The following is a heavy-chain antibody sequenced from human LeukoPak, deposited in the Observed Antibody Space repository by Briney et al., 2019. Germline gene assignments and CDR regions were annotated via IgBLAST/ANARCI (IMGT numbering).Heavy chain of an antibody. CDR3: AKDISVTISGSGAFDI. V-gene: IGHV3-9*03. J-gene: IGHJ3*02. Sequence: GGSLRLSCAASGFTFDDYAMHWVRQAPGKGLEWVSGISWNSGSIGYADSVKGRFVISRDNAKNSLYLQMNSLRVEDMALYYCAKDISVTISGSGAFDIWGQGTMVTVSS. D-gene: IGHD3-9*01. CDR2: ISWNSGSI. CDR1: GFTFDDYA.